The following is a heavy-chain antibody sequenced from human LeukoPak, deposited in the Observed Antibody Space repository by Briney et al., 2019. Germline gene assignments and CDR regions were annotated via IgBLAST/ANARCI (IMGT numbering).Heavy chain of an antibody. Sequence: GGSLRLSCAATGFTVSSNYMSWVRQAPGQGLEWVSVIYSGGSTYYADSVKGRFTISRDNSKNTLYLQMNNLRAEDTAVYYCARGRPVGASTVEDYWGQGTLLTVSS. CDR3: ARGRPVGASTVEDY. D-gene: IGHD1-26*01. J-gene: IGHJ4*02. CDR2: IYSGGST. CDR1: GFTVSSNY. V-gene: IGHV3-66*01.